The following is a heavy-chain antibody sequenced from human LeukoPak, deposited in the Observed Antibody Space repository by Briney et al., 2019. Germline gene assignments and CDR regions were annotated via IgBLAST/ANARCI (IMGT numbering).Heavy chain of an antibody. V-gene: IGHV4-39*01. J-gene: IGHJ6*02. CDR1: GGSITSSSDY. CDR2: IYFTGST. Sequence: SETLSLTCTVSGGSITSSSDYWDWIRQPPGKGLERIGSIYFTGSTYYNPSLKTRVTISVDTSKNEFSLNLSSVTAADTAVYFCARRPLRLIMDVWGQGTTVTVSS. CDR3: ARRPLRLIMDV. D-gene: IGHD3-3*01.